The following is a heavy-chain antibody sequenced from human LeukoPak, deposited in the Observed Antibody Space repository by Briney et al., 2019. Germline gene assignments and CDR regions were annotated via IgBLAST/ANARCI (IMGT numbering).Heavy chain of an antibody. CDR3: ARAPYSSSWYGPYFDY. V-gene: IGHV3-11*04. CDR1: GFTFSDYY. Sequence: PGGSLRLSCAASGFTFSDYYMSWIRQAPGKGLEWVSYISSSGSTIYYADSVKGRFTISRDNAKNSLYLQMNSLRAEDTAVYYCARAPYSSSWYGPYFDYWGQGTLVTVSS. CDR2: ISSSGSTI. D-gene: IGHD6-13*01. J-gene: IGHJ4*02.